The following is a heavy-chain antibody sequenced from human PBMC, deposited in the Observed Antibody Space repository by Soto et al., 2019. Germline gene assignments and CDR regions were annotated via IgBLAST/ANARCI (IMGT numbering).Heavy chain of an antibody. CDR3: AREVVVAAENWFDP. CDR1: GGSISSGGYS. Sequence: QLQLQESGSGLVKPSQTLSLTCAVSGGSISSGGYSWSWIRQPPGKGLEWIGYIYHSGSTYYNPSLESRVTISVDRSKNQFSRKLSSVTAADTAVYYCAREVVVAAENWFDPWGQGTLVTVS. D-gene: IGHD2-15*01. V-gene: IGHV4-30-2*01. CDR2: IYHSGST. J-gene: IGHJ5*02.